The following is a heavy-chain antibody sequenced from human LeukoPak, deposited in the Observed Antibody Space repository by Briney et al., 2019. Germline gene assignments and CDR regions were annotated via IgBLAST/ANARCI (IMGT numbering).Heavy chain of an antibody. D-gene: IGHD2-21*02. CDR1: GFTFSSYE. V-gene: IGHV3-48*03. Sequence: PGGSLRLSCAASGFTFSSYEMNWVRQAPGKGLEWVSYISSSGSTIYYADSVKGRFTISRDNAKNSLYLQMNSLRAEDTAVYYCARDRVDIVVVTANYFDYWGQGTLVTVSS. J-gene: IGHJ4*02. CDR3: ARDRVDIVVVTANYFDY. CDR2: ISSSGSTI.